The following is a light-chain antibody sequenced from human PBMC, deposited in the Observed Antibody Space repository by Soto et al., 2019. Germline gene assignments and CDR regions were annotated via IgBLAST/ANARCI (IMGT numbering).Light chain of an antibody. CDR1: QSVGRNY. CDR2: AAS. J-gene: IGKJ1*01. CDR3: QEDGNSPWA. Sequence: EIVLTQFPGTLSLSPGERATLSCRASQSVGRNYVAWYQQKPGQAPRVIIYAASNRASGIPDRFSGSGSGSDFTLTISRLEPEDFAVYSCQEDGNSPWAFGQGTKVEIK. V-gene: IGKV3-20*01.